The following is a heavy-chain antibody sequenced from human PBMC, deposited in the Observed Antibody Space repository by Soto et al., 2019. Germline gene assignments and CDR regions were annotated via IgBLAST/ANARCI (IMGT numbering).Heavy chain of an antibody. J-gene: IGHJ4*02. CDR1: GFSFSDHY. D-gene: IGHD3-3*01. CDR3: GRVGDYNFWSGPDY. Sequence: SLRLSCAASGFSFSDHYLDLVRQAPGKGLEWVARTRNKANRYTTEYAASVKGRFTISRDDSKNSLYLQMSSLQTEDTAVYYCGRVGDYNFWSGPDYWGQGTLVTVSS. CDR2: TRNKANRYTT. V-gene: IGHV3-72*01.